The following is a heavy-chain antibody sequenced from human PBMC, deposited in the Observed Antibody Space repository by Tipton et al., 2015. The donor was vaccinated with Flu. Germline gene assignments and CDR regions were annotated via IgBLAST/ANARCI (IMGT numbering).Heavy chain of an antibody. CDR1: GGSISSGGYY. V-gene: IGHV4-31*03. CDR3: AREGFSGSSSPYWYFDL. J-gene: IGHJ2*01. CDR2: VYYSGST. Sequence: TLSLTCTVSGGSISSGGYYWSWIRQHPGKGLEWIGYVYYSGSTYYNPSLKSRVTISGDTSKNQFSLKLSSVTAADTAVYYCAREGFSGSSSPYWYFDLWGRGTLVTVSS. D-gene: IGHD6-6*01.